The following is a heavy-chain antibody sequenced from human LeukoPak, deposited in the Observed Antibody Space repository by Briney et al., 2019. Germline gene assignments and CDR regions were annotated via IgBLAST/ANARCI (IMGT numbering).Heavy chain of an antibody. CDR3: AKSHPDNGSYSRARRMFDY. CDR1: GFTFSSYA. D-gene: IGHD1-26*01. J-gene: IGHJ4*02. V-gene: IGHV3-23*01. CDR2: ISSSSSYI. Sequence: GGSLRLSCAASGFTFSSYAMNWVRQAPGKGLEWVSSISSSSSYIYYADSVKGRFTISRDNSKNALYLQMNSLRAEDTAVYYCAKSHPDNGSYSRARRMFDYWGQGTLVTVSS.